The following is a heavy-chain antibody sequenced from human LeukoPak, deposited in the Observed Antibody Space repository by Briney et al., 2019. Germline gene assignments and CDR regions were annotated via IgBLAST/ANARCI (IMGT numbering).Heavy chain of an antibody. CDR2: IFYSGST. D-gene: IGHD1-1*01. V-gene: IGHV4-39*01. J-gene: IGHJ5*02. CDR1: GDSISSSGYY. CDR3: ARHSNGTAADWFDP. Sequence: ALETLSLTCTVSGDSISSSGYYWGWIRQPPGKGLEWIGSIFYSGSTYNNPSLKSRITISVDTSKNQFSLTLNSVTAADTAVYYCARHSNGTAADWFDPWGQGTLVTVSS.